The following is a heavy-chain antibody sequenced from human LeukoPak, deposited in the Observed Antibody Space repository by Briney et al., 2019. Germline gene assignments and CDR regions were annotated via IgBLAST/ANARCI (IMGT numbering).Heavy chain of an antibody. Sequence: GASVKVSCRAYGYTFTEYYIHWVRQAPGRALEWMTYIGAKNGDRHYAQKFQGRVTTTLDTSLSTAYMELKWLTSDDTAMYYCAGDGVAGPSDAFDLWGQGTMVTVSS. J-gene: IGHJ3*01. V-gene: IGHV1-2*02. D-gene: IGHD6-19*01. CDR2: IGAKNGDR. CDR3: AGDGVAGPSDAFDL. CDR1: GYTFTEYY.